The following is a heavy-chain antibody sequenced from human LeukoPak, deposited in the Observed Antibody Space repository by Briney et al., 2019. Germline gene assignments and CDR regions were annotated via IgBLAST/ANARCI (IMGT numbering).Heavy chain of an antibody. V-gene: IGHV3-23*01. CDR2: ISGSGGST. D-gene: IGHD1-26*01. CDR1: GFTFSSYA. Sequence: GGSLRLSCAASGFTFSSYAMSWVRQAPGKGLEWVSAISGSGGSTYYADSVKGRFTISRDNSKNTLYLQMNSLRAEDTAVFYCAKASGPRSGSFDYWGQGTLVTVSS. J-gene: IGHJ4*02. CDR3: AKASGPRSGSFDY.